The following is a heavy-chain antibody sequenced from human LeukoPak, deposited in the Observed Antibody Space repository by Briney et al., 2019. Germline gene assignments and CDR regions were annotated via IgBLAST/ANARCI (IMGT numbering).Heavy chain of an antibody. CDR1: GYSISSGYY. J-gene: IGHJ4*02. Sequence: PSETLSLTCTVSGYSISSGYYWGWIRQPPGKGLEWIGSIYHSGSTYYNPSLKSRVTISVDTSKNQFSLKLSSVTAADTAVYYCARGFSNGEWDFDYWGQGTLVTVSS. CDR3: ARGFSNGEWDFDY. CDR2: IYHSGST. D-gene: IGHD3-10*01. V-gene: IGHV4-38-2*02.